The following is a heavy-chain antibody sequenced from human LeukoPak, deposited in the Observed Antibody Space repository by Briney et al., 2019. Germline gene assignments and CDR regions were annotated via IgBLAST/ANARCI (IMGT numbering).Heavy chain of an antibody. CDR1: GFTFITYA. CDR3: ARDSLKNGYNYDYFDY. CDR2: ISYDGSNE. V-gene: IGHV3-30-3*01. D-gene: IGHD5-24*01. Sequence: GGSLRLSCAGSGFTFITYAMHWVRQAPGKGLEWVAVISYDGSNEYYVDSVKGRFTISRDNSKNILYLQMNSLTAEDTAVYYCARDSLKNGYNYDYFDYWGQGTLVTVSS. J-gene: IGHJ4*02.